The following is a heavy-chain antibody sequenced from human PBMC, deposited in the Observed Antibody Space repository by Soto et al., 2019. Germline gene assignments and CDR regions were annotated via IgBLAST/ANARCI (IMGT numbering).Heavy chain of an antibody. Sequence: ASVKVSCKASGYTFTGYYMHWVRQAPGQGLEWMGWINPNSGGTNYAQKFQGRVTMTRDTSISTAYMELSRLRSDDTAVYYCARDMAYSGYDSLTLDYWGKGTLVTASS. CDR3: ARDMAYSGYDSLTLDY. D-gene: IGHD5-12*01. J-gene: IGHJ4*02. CDR2: INPNSGGT. CDR1: GYTFTGYY. V-gene: IGHV1-2*02.